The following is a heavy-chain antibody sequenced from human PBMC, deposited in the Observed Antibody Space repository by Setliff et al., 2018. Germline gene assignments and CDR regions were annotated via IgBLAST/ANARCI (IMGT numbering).Heavy chain of an antibody. CDR1: GFTFSGYY. J-gene: IGHJ4*01. D-gene: IGHD1-20*01. Sequence: GGSLRLSCAASGFTFSGYYMQWVRQAPGKGLEYVSSIGPNGGSTYYANSVKGRFTISRDSSKNTLYLQMSSLRAEDTAVYYCARDRDGNNWNDLDYWGHGTLVTVSS. V-gene: IGHV3-64D*09. CDR2: IGPNGGST. CDR3: ARDRDGNNWNDLDY.